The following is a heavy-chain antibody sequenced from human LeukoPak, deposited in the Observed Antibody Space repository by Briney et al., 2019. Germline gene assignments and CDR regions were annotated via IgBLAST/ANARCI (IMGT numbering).Heavy chain of an antibody. D-gene: IGHD1-1*01. CDR2: INPSGGST. Sequence: GASVKVSCTASGYTFTGYYMHWVRQAPGQGLEWMGIINPSGGSTSYAQKFQGRVTMTRDMSTSTVYMELSSLRSEDTAVYYCASSPVQNWFDPWGQGTLVTVSS. V-gene: IGHV1-46*01. CDR1: GYTFTGYY. J-gene: IGHJ5*02. CDR3: ASSPVQNWFDP.